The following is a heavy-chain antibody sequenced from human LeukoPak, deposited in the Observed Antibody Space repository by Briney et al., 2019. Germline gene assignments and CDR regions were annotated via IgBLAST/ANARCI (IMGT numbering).Heavy chain of an antibody. CDR3: ARDFRDGSGYRYYYYYGMDV. V-gene: IGHV3-21*01. CDR2: IDSSSSYI. J-gene: IGHJ6*02. Sequence: AGGSLRLSCAASGFTFSTYIMDWVRQAPGKGLEWVSSIDSSSSYIFYADSVKGRFTISRDNSKNTLYLQMNSLRAEDTAVYYCARDFRDGSGYRYYYYYGMDVWGQGTTVTVSS. CDR1: GFTFSTYI. D-gene: IGHD3-22*01.